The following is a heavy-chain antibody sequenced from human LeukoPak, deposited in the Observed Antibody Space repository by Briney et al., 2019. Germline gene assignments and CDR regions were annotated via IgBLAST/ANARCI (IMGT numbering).Heavy chain of an antibody. CDR3: ARDTGYNTFDY. V-gene: IGHV3-23*01. J-gene: IGHJ4*02. Sequence: GGSLRLSCAASGFTFSTYAMSWVRQSPGKGLEWVSAISGSDAGTYYADSVKGRFTISRGNAKNSQYLQMNSLRAEDTAVYYCARDTGYNTFDYWGQGTLVTVSS. D-gene: IGHD5-24*01. CDR1: GFTFSTYA. CDR2: ISGSDAGT.